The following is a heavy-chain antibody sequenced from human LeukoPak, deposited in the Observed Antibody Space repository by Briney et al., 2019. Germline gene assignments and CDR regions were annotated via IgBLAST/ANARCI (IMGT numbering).Heavy chain of an antibody. D-gene: IGHD4-23*01. V-gene: IGHV1-2*02. CDR2: INPNSGGT. J-gene: IGHJ4*02. CDR1: GYTFTGYY. CDR3: ARGPAVVTPRWWFFDY. Sequence: ASVKVSCKASGYTFTGYYMHWVRQAPGQGLEWMGWINPNSGGTNYAQKFQGRVTMTRDTSISTAYMELSRLRSDDTAVYYCARGPAVVTPRWWFFDYWGQGTLVTVSS.